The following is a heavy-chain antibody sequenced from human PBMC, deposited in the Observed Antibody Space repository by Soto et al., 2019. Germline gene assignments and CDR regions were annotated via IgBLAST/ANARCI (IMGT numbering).Heavy chain of an antibody. D-gene: IGHD3-16*01. V-gene: IGHV3-23*01. J-gene: IGHJ4*02. CDR3: AKDRRAGGNSAFYFDF. CDR2: ISATGGGT. Sequence: GGSLRLSCSASGFKFSNYAMSWVRHAPGKGLEWVSLISATGGGTYYADSVKGRFTISRDNSHNTLYLQVHSLTAEDTAVYYCAKDRRAGGNSAFYFDFWGQGAQVTVSS. CDR1: GFKFSNYA.